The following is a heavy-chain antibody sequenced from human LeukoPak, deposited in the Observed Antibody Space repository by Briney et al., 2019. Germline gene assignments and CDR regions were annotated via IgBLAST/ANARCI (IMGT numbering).Heavy chain of an antibody. CDR1: GNSISSYY. CDR2: IYYSGST. CDR3: ARGDSSGYSGFDY. V-gene: IGHV4-59*01. D-gene: IGHD3-22*01. J-gene: IGHJ4*02. Sequence: SETLSLTCTVSGNSISSYYWNWIRQPPGKGLEWIGAIYYSGSTNYNPSLKSRVTISVDTSKNQFSLKLSSVTAADTAVYYCARGDSSGYSGFDYWGQGTLVTVSS.